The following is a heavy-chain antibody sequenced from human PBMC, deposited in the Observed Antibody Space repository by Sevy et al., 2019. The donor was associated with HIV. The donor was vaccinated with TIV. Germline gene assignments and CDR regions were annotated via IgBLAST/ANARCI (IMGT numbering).Heavy chain of an antibody. J-gene: IGHJ4*02. CDR1: GFTFYNYG. Sequence: GGSLRLSCAASGFTFYNYGMHWVRQAPGKGLEWVTFIRYDGINEYYADSVKGRFVISRDNPKNTLYLQMNTVRAEDTDVYYCAKESSITDRRGIDYWGQGTLVTVSS. CDR2: IRYDGINE. V-gene: IGHV3-30*02. D-gene: IGHD6-6*01. CDR3: AKESSITDRRGIDY.